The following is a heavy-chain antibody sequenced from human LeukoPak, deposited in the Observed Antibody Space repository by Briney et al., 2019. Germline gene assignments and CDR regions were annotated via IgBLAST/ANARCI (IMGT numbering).Heavy chain of an antibody. CDR2: IYYSGST. Sequence: SETLSLTCTVSGGSISSSSYYWGWIRQPPGKGLEWIGNIYYSGSTYYNPSLKSRVTISVDTSKNQFSLKLSSVAAADTAVYYCARRGYSSGPYFDYWGQGTLVTVSS. V-gene: IGHV4-39*01. CDR3: ARRGYSSGPYFDY. CDR1: GGSISSSSYY. D-gene: IGHD6-19*01. J-gene: IGHJ4*02.